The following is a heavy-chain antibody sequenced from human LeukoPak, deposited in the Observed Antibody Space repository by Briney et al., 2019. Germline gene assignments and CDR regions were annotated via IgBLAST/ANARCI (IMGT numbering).Heavy chain of an antibody. J-gene: IGHJ4*02. Sequence: PSETLSLTCTVSGGSISSFFWSWIRQPPGKGLEWIGSMHYSGDTKYNPSLKSRVSLSIDTSKQQFSLRLSSVTAAVTAVYYCARDLELERNRWNYFESWGQGTLVTVSS. D-gene: IGHD1-1*01. CDR3: ARDLELERNRWNYFES. V-gene: IGHV4-59*01. CDR2: MHYSGDT. CDR1: GGSISSFF.